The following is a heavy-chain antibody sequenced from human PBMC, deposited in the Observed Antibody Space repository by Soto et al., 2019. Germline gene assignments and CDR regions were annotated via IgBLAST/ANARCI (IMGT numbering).Heavy chain of an antibody. V-gene: IGHV1-3*04. CDR2: INTGNGNL. D-gene: IGHD5-18*01. CDR1: GYIFTNNV. Sequence: QVQLVQSGAEVKKPGASVRVSCKASGYIFTNNVIHWMRQAPGQGLEWMGWINTGNGNLKYSQKFRGRVAITMDTSAATAYMDLSSLTSDDTAVFYCAREETYGYTRFDYWGQGTLVTVSS. J-gene: IGHJ4*02. CDR3: AREETYGYTRFDY.